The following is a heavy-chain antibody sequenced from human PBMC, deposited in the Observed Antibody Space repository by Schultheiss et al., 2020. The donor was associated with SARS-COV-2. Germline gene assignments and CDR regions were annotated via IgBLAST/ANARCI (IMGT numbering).Heavy chain of an antibody. CDR1: GFTFSSYE. J-gene: IGHJ2*01. CDR2: ISNSGSTI. V-gene: IGHV3-48*03. Sequence: GGSLRLSCVASGFTFSSYEMNWVRQAPGKGLEWVSYISNSGSTIYYADSVKGRFTVSRDNAKNLLYLQMNSLRAEDTAVYYCARDGPLAYCGGDCNGWYFDLWGRGTLVTVSS. CDR3: ARDGPLAYCGGDCNGWYFDL. D-gene: IGHD2-21*02.